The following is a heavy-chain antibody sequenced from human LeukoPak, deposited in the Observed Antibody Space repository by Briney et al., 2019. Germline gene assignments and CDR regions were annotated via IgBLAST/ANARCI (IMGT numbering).Heavy chain of an antibody. V-gene: IGHV1-69*01. CDR1: GGTFSSYA. CDR3: ATDSAGWYSGGFDY. Sequence: GSSVKVSCKAPGGTFSSYAISWVRQAPGQGLEWMGGIIPIFGTANYAQKFQGRVTITADESTSTAYMELSSLRSEDTAVYYCATDSAGWYSGGFDYWGQGTLVTVSS. J-gene: IGHJ4*02. CDR2: IIPIFGTA. D-gene: IGHD6-19*01.